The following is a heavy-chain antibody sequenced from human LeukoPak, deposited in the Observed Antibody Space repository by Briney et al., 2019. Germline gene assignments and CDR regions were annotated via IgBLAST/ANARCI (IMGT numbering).Heavy chain of an antibody. D-gene: IGHD3-22*01. CDR3: AREGASGYYSHFHY. CDR1: GFTFSSYE. V-gene: IGHV3-48*03. CDR2: ISSSGSTI. Sequence: GGSLRLSCAASGFTFSSYEMNWVRQAPGKGLEWVSYISSSGSTIYYADSVKGRFTISRDNAKNSLYLQMNSLRAEDTAVYYCAREGASGYYSHFHYWGQGTLVTVSS. J-gene: IGHJ4*02.